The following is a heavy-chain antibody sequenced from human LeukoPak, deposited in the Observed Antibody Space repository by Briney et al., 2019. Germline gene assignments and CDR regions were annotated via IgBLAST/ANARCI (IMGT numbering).Heavy chain of an antibody. D-gene: IGHD4-23*01. J-gene: IGHJ4*02. CDR1: GFTFSSYA. CDR2: ISGSGGST. V-gene: IGHV3-23*01. CDR3: AKDARSFGGTYFDY. Sequence: GGSLRLSCAASGFTFSSYAMSWVGQAPGKGLEWVSAISGSGGSTYYADSLKGRFTISRDNSKNTLYLQMNSLRAEDTAVYDCAKDARSFGGTYFDYWGQGIQVTVSS.